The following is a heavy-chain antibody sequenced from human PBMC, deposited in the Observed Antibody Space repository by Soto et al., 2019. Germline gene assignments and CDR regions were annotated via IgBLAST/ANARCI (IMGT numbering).Heavy chain of an antibody. CDR2: IKQDGSEK. V-gene: IGHV3-7*01. J-gene: IGHJ6*02. D-gene: IGHD3-3*01. CDR3: AREVYDFWSGYYYYYYGMDV. Sequence: GGSLRLSCAASGFTFSSYWMSWVRQAPGKGLEWVANIKQDGSEKYYVDSVKGRFTISRDNAKNSLYLQMNSLRAEDTAVYYCAREVYDFWSGYYYYYYGMDVWGQGTTVT. CDR1: GFTFSSYW.